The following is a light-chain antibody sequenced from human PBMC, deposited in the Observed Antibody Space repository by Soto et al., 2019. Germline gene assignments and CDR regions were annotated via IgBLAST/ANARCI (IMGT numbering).Light chain of an antibody. CDR1: NSDGGRFNF. CDR2: GVT. CDR3: SSYTGNRDFYV. Sequence: SVLTQPPPPSGAPGQSVPLSRPGNNSDGGRFNFVSWYQQHPGKAPRLLIHGVTKRPSGVPDRFSGSKSGNAASLTVSGFQAEDEADYFCSSYTGNRDFYVFGTGTKVTVL. J-gene: IGLJ1*01. V-gene: IGLV2-8*01.